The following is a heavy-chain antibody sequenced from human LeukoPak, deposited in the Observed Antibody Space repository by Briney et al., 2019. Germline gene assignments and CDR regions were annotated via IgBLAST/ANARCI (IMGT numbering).Heavy chain of an antibody. J-gene: IGHJ4*02. CDR2: TYYRSRWGN. Sequence: SQTLSLTCAISGDSVSNNIATWNWVRQSPSRGLEWLGRTYYRSRWGNDYAISVKGRITINPDTSRNQFSLQLNSVTPEDTAVYYCVRDSEGYYWALDFWGQGTPVTVSS. V-gene: IGHV6-1*01. D-gene: IGHD3-10*01. CDR1: GDSVSNNIAT. CDR3: VRDSEGYYWALDF.